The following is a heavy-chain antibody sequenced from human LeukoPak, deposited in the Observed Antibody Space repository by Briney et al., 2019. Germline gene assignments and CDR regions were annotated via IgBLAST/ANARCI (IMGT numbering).Heavy chain of an antibody. V-gene: IGHV4-34*01. CDR3: ASLYSSSWYDYYYYGMDV. Sequence: PSETLSLTCAVYSGSFSGYYWSWIRQPPGKGLEWIGEINHSGSTNYNPSLKSRVTISVDASKNQFSLKLSSVTAADTAVYYCASLYSSSWYDYYYYGMDVWGQGTTVTVSS. CDR2: INHSGST. CDR1: SGSFSGYY. J-gene: IGHJ6*02. D-gene: IGHD6-13*01.